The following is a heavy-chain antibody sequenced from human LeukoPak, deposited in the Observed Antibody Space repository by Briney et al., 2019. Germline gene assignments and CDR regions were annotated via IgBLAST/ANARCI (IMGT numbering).Heavy chain of an antibody. CDR2: INPNRGGT. D-gene: IGHD3-16*01. V-gene: IGHV1-2*02. CDR3: TRLGSSDI. J-gene: IGHJ3*02. Sequence: ASVKVSCTASGNMFTGYYMHWVRQAPGQGLEWMGWINPNRGGTNYAQKFQGRVTMTRDTSISTAYMRLSGLRYDDTAVYYCTRLGSSDIWGQGTMVTVSS. CDR1: GNMFTGYY.